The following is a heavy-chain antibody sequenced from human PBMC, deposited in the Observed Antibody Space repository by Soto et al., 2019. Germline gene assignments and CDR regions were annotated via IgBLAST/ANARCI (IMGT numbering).Heavy chain of an antibody. CDR2: IYYSGST. V-gene: IGHV4-61*01. D-gene: IGHD4-17*01. CDR3: ARDDYGDLDY. CDR1: GGSVSSGSYY. J-gene: IGHJ4*02. Sequence: SSETLSLTCTVSGGSVSSGSYYWSWIRQPPGKGLEWIGYIYYSGSTNYNPSLKSRVTISVDTSKNQFSLKLCSVTAADTAVYYCARDDYGDLDYWGQGTLVTVSS.